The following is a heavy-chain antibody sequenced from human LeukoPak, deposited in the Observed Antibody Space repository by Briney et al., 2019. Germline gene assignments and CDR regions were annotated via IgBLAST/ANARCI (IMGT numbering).Heavy chain of an antibody. CDR1: GFTFSSYW. CDR2: IKQDGSEK. J-gene: IGHJ3*02. Sequence: GGSLSLSCAASGFTFSSYWMSWVRQAPGKGLEWVANIKQDGSEKYYVDSVEGRFTISRDKAKKSLYLQMNSLRAEDTAVYYCAAIYDSSGYYSDDAFDIWGQGTMVTVSS. V-gene: IGHV3-7*01. D-gene: IGHD3-22*01. CDR3: AAIYDSSGYYSDDAFDI.